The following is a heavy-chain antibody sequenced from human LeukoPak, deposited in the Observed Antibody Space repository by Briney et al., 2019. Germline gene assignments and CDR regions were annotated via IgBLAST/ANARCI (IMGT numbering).Heavy chain of an antibody. J-gene: IGHJ4*02. CDR2: ISGSGGST. Sequence: GGSLRLSCAASGFTFSSYAMSWVRQAPGKGLEWVSAISGSGGSTYYADSVKGRFTISRDNAKSSLYLQMNSLRAEDTAVYYCASNSYDSSGYYSHYWGQGTLVTVSS. V-gene: IGHV3-23*01. CDR1: GFTFSSYA. D-gene: IGHD3-22*01. CDR3: ASNSYDSSGYYSHY.